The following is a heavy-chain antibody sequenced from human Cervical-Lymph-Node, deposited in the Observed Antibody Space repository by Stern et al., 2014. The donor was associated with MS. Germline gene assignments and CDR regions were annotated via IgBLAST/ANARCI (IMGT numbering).Heavy chain of an antibody. CDR3: ARDPTDIVVVPAARYGMDV. CDR2: VWNDGTKK. V-gene: IGHV3-33*01. CDR1: GLTFSTYG. J-gene: IGHJ6*02. Sequence: DQLVESGGGVVQPGRSLRLSCAASGLTFSTYGMHWVRQAPGKGLEWVAVVWNDGTKKFYADSVKGRFTISRDNSKNTLYLQMNSLRVEDTAVYYCARDPTDIVVVPAARYGMDVWGQGTTVTVSS. D-gene: IGHD2-2*01.